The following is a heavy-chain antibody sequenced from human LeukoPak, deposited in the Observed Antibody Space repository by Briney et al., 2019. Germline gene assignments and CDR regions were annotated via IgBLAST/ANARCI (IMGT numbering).Heavy chain of an antibody. CDR2: ISSSGNKK. CDR1: GFTSSSYA. V-gene: IGHV3-30*04. J-gene: IGHJ4*02. CDR3: ARDQGY. Sequence: PGGSLRLSCSPSGFTSSSYAMHWVRQAPGKGLEWVAVISSSGNKKYYADSVKGRFTVSRDNSKNTLYLQMNSLRAEDTAVYYCARDQGYWGQGTLVTVSS.